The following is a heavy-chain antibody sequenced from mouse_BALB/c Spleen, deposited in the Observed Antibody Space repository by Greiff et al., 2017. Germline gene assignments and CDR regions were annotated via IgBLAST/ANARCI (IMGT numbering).Heavy chain of an antibody. CDR3: ARSSAYYYGSSYWYFDV. D-gene: IGHD1-1*01. CDR1: GYTFTSYW. J-gene: IGHJ1*01. Sequence: VQLQQSGAELARPGASVKLSCKASGYTFTSYWMQWVKQRPGQGLEWIGAIYPGDGDTRYTQKFKGKATLTADKSSSTAYMQLSSLASEDSAVYYCARSSAYYYGSSYWYFDVWGAGTTVTVSS. V-gene: IGHV1-87*01. CDR2: IYPGDGDT.